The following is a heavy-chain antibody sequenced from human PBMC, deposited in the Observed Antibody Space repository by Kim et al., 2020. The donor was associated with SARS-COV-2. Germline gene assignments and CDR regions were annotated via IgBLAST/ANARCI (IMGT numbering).Heavy chain of an antibody. CDR1: GGTFSSYA. J-gene: IGHJ4*02. Sequence: SVKVSCKASGGTFSSYAISWVRQAPGQGLEWMGGIIPIFGTANYAQKFQGRVTITADESTSTAYMELSSLRSEDTAVYYCARVKILGGSGSYYVGDYWGQGTLVTVSS. CDR3: ARVKILGGSGSYYVGDY. CDR2: IIPIFGTA. D-gene: IGHD3-10*01. V-gene: IGHV1-69*13.